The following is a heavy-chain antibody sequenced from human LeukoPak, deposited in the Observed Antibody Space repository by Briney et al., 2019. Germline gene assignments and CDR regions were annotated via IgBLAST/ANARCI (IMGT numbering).Heavy chain of an antibody. CDR3: ARGQYGGYDSIGDY. D-gene: IGHD5-12*01. CDR1: GFTFSSYW. Sequence: PGGSLRLSCAASGFTFSSYWMHWVRQAPGKGLVWVSRINSDGSNTDYADSVKGRITISRDNAKNTLFLQMNSLRDEDTAVYYCARGQYGGYDSIGDYWGQGTLVTV. CDR2: INSDGSNT. J-gene: IGHJ4*02. V-gene: IGHV3-74*01.